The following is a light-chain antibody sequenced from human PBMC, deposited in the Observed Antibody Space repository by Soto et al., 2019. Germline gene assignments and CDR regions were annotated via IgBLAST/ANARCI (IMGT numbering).Light chain of an antibody. J-gene: IGLJ1*01. Sequence: QSVLTLPRSVSGSPGQSVTISCTGTSSHVGGYNYVSWYQQHPGKAPKLMIYDVSKRPSGVPDRFSGSKSGNTASLTISGLQAEDEADYYCCSYAGSYVFGTGTKVTVL. CDR1: SSHVGGYNY. CDR3: CSYAGSYV. V-gene: IGLV2-11*01. CDR2: DVS.